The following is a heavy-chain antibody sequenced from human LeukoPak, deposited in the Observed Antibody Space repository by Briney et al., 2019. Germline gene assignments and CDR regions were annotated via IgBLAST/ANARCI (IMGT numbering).Heavy chain of an antibody. CDR3: ARGQRVVDY. D-gene: IGHD3-3*01. Sequence: SETLSLTCAVYGGSFSGYYWSWIRQPPGKGLEWIGEINHSGSTNYNPSLRSRVTISVDTSKNQFSLKLSSVTAADTAVYYCARGQRVVDYWGQGNLVTVSS. V-gene: IGHV4-34*01. CDR1: GGSFSGYY. J-gene: IGHJ4*02. CDR2: INHSGST.